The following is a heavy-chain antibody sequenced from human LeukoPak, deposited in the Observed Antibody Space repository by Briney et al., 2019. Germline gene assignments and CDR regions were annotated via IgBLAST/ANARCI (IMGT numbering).Heavy chain of an antibody. Sequence: GGSLRLSCAASGFTVSSNYMSWVRQAPGKGLEWVSVIYSGGSTYYADSVKGRFTISRDNFKNTLYLQMNSLRAEDTAVYYCARVGQQWEPLDYWGQGTLVTVSS. V-gene: IGHV3-66*01. J-gene: IGHJ4*02. CDR2: IYSGGST. CDR1: GFTVSSNY. D-gene: IGHD6-19*01. CDR3: ARVGQQWEPLDY.